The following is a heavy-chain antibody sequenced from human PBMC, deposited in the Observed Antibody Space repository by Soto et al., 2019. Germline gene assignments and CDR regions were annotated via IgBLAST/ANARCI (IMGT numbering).Heavy chain of an antibody. CDR3: ARGARGYDYYYYSCMDV. V-gene: IGHV3-30-3*01. J-gene: IGHJ6*02. D-gene: IGHD5-12*01. CDR2: ISYDGSNT. Sequence: QVQLVESGGGVVQPGRSLRLSCAASGFTFSSYAMNWVRQAPGKGLEWVAVISYDGSNTYYADSVKGRFTISRDNSKNTLYLQMNSLRAEDMAVYYCARGARGYDYYYYSCMDVWGQGTTVTVSS. CDR1: GFTFSSYA.